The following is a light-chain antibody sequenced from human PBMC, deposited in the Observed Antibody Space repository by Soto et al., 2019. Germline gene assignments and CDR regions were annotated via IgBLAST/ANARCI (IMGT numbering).Light chain of an antibody. CDR2: EAS. V-gene: IGKV3-15*01. CDR3: QQYKNWPPIT. Sequence: DIVMTQSPATLSVSPGERATLSCRASQTVTSNLAWYQQKPGQAPRLLIYEASTRATGIPARFSGSGSGTEFTLTISSLQPEDFAVYYCQQYKNWPPITFGQGTKVDIK. J-gene: IGKJ1*01. CDR1: QTVTSN.